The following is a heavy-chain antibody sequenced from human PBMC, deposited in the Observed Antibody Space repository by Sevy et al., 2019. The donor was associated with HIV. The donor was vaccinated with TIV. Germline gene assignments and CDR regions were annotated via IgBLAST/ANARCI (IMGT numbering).Heavy chain of an antibody. CDR1: GFTFSSYW. J-gene: IGHJ3*02. Sequence: GGSLRLSCAASGFTFSSYWMSWVRQAPGKGLEWVANIKQDGSEKYYVDSVKGRFTISRDNAKNSLYLQMNSLRAEDTAVYYCARDEGDYYDSSGYTGAFDIWGQGTMVTVSS. V-gene: IGHV3-7*01. CDR2: IKQDGSEK. D-gene: IGHD3-22*01. CDR3: ARDEGDYYDSSGYTGAFDI.